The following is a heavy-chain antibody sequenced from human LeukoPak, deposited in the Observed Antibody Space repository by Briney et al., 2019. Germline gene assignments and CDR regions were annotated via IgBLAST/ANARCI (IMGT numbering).Heavy chain of an antibody. V-gene: IGHV1-3*01. J-gene: IGHJ5*02. D-gene: IGHD3-16*01. CDR2: INAGNGNT. Sequence: ASVKVSCKASGYTFTSYAMHWVRQAPGQRLEWMGWINAGNGNTKYSQKFQGRVTITRDTSASTAYMELSSLRPEDTAVYYCARDGPITFGGAAWFDPWGQGTLVTVSS. CDR1: GYTFTSYA. CDR3: ARDGPITFGGAAWFDP.